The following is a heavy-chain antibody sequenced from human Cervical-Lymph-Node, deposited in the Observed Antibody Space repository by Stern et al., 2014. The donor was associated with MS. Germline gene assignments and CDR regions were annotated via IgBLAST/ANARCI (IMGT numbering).Heavy chain of an antibody. V-gene: IGHV1-2*04. CDR1: GYTFTNYY. J-gene: IGHJ4*02. Sequence: VQLVESGAEVKKPGASVKVSCKASGYTFTNYYMHWVRQAPGQGLEWVGWINPNSGATNYVQKFQGWVSMTKDTSISTAYMEVSRLKSDDTAVYFCARGAFKSGTYYGDHWGQGTLVTVSS. CDR2: INPNSGAT. CDR3: ARGAFKSGTYYGDH. D-gene: IGHD1-26*01.